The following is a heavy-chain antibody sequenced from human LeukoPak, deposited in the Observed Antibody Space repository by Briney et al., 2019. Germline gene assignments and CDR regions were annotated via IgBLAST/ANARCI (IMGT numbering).Heavy chain of an antibody. Sequence: ASVKVSCKASGYTFTGYYMHWVRQAPGQGLEWMGWINPNSGGTNYAQKFQGWVTMTRDTSISTAYMELSRLRSDDTAVYYCARDGTYYYDSSGYFDYWGQGTLVTVSS. CDR2: INPNSGGT. J-gene: IGHJ4*02. CDR3: ARDGTYYYDSSGYFDY. CDR1: GYTFTGYY. V-gene: IGHV1-2*04. D-gene: IGHD3-22*01.